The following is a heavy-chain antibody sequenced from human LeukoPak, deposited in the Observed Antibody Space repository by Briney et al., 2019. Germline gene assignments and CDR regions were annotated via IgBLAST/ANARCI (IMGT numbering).Heavy chain of an antibody. CDR3: ARDAVDTANAV. CDR2: ISYDGSNK. CDR1: GFTFSSYG. Sequence: GGSLRLSCAASGFTFSSYGMHWVRQAPGKGLEWVAVISYDGSNKYYADSVKGRFTISRDNSKNTLYLQMNSLRAEDTAVYYCARDAVDTANAVWGQGTTVTVSS. D-gene: IGHD5-18*01. V-gene: IGHV3-30*03. J-gene: IGHJ6*02.